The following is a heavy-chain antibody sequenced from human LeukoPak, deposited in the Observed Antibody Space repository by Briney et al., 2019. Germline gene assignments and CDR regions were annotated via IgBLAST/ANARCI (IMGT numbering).Heavy chain of an antibody. CDR1: GFTFSSYA. D-gene: IGHD2-15*01. CDR2: ISYDGSNK. Sequence: GGSLRLSCAASGFTFSSYAMHWVRQAPGKGLEWVAVISYDGSNKYYADSVEGRFTISRDNSKNTLYLQMNSLRAEDTAVYYCARAGYCSGGSCYLSYFDYWGQGTLVTVSS. J-gene: IGHJ4*02. V-gene: IGHV3-30*04. CDR3: ARAGYCSGGSCYLSYFDY.